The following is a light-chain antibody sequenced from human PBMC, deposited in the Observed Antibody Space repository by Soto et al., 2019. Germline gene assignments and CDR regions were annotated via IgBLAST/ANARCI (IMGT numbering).Light chain of an antibody. J-gene: IGLJ1*01. CDR1: NIGSKS. V-gene: IGLV3-21*02. CDR2: DGS. CDR3: QVWDSTSDHYV. Sequence: SYELTQPPSVSVAPGQTARIPCGGDNIGSKSVYWYQQKPGQAPVVVVYDGSDRPSGIPERFSGSNSGTTATLTISRVEAGDEADYFCQVWDSTSDHYVFGAGTKVTLL.